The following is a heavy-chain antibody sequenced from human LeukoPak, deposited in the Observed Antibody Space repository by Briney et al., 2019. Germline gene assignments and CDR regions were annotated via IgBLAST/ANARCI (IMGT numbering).Heavy chain of an antibody. D-gene: IGHD2-2*01. CDR3: ARVLPNYCSSTSCNFDY. J-gene: IGHJ4*02. CDR1: GFTFNRYA. Sequence: PGGSLRLSCAASGFTFNRYAMTWVRQAPGKGLEWVSLISSGADSYYTNSVKGRFTVSRDNAKNSLYLQMNSLRAEDTAVYYCARVLPNYCSSTSCNFDYWGQGILVTVSS. CDR2: ISSGADS. V-gene: IGHV3-21*01.